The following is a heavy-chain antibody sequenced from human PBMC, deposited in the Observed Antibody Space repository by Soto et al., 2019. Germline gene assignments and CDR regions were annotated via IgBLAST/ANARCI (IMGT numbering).Heavy chain of an antibody. CDR2: ISHRGTA. J-gene: IGHJ5*02. V-gene: IGHV4-31*03. Sequence: SETLCLTCTVSGGAISRGASYWVWIRQHPGKGLEWIGYISHRGTAYYTPSLKSRVSLSVDPSKSQFSLNVTYLTAADTAVYYCARVSATGTRWFDPWGPGTLVTVSS. CDR3: ARVSATGTRWFDP. D-gene: IGHD6-13*01. CDR1: GGAISRGASY.